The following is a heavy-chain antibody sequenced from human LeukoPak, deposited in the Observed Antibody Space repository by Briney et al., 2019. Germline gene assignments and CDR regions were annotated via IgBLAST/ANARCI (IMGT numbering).Heavy chain of an antibody. J-gene: IGHJ5*01. CDR3: ARGWGSTSSNYFDP. CDR1: GGSSTSGNFF. Sequence: SETLSLTCTVSGGSSTSGNFFWTWIRQPAAKGLEWIGRIYGSGSTNYSPSLRSRVTISMDTSKKQFSLKLNSVTAADTAVYYCARGWGSTSSNYFDPWGQGTLVTVSS. V-gene: IGHV4-61*02. CDR2: IYGSGST. D-gene: IGHD2-2*01.